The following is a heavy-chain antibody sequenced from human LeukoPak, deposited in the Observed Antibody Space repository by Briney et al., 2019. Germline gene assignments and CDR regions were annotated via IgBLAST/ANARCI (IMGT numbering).Heavy chain of an antibody. J-gene: IGHJ4*02. D-gene: IGHD2-21*01. CDR1: GGSISSYY. CDR3: ARESPDGDWKN. CDR2: IYSSGST. V-gene: IGHV4-4*07. Sequence: SETLSLTCTVSGGSISSYYWSWIRQPAGNRLEWIGRIYSSGSTNYNSSLKSRVTMSVDTSKNQFSLKLSSVTAADTAVYYCARESPDGDWKNWGRGTLVTVSS.